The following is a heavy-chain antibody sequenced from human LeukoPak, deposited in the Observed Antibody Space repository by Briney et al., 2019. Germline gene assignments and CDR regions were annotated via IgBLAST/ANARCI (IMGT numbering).Heavy chain of an antibody. CDR3: ARENSSGWYRGYYYYMDV. D-gene: IGHD6-19*01. CDR2: IHTSGST. V-gene: IGHV4-4*07. Sequence: PSETLSLTCTVSGGSISSYYWSWIRQPAGKGLEWIGRIHTSGSTNYNPSLKSRVTMSVDTSKNQFSLKLSSVTAADTAVYYRARENSSGWYRGYYYYMDVCGKGTTVTVSS. CDR1: GGSISSYY. J-gene: IGHJ6*03.